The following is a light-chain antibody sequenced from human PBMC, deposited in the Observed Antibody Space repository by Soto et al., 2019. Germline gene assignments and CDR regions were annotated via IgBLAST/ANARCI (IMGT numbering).Light chain of an antibody. CDR1: QPIGSW. Sequence: DIQMTQSPSTLSGFVGDRVTITCRASQPIGSWLAWYQQKPGKAPKLLIYKASTLKSGVPSRFSGSGSGTEFTLTISSLQPDDFATYYCQHYNSYSEAFGQGTKVELK. CDR3: QHYNSYSEA. V-gene: IGKV1-5*03. J-gene: IGKJ1*01. CDR2: KAS.